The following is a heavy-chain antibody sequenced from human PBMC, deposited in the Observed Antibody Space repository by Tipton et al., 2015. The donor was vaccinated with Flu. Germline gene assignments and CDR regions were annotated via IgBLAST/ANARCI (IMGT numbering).Heavy chain of an antibody. CDR2: VYYTGNT. J-gene: IGHJ4*02. D-gene: IGHD3-10*01. CDR1: GDSIISTTYY. V-gene: IGHV4-39*07. CDR3: TQARYFYFDS. Sequence: TLSLTCTVSGDSIISTTYYWAWIRQPPGKGLEWIGSVYYTGNTYYNPSLQSRLTISIDASKSQFSLTVRSVTAADTAVYYCTQARYFYFDSWGQGTPVTVAS.